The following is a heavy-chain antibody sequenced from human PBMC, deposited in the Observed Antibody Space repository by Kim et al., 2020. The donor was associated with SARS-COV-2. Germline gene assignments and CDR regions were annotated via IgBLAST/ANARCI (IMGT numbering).Heavy chain of an antibody. Sequence: GGSLRLSCAASGFTVSSNYMSWVRQAPGKGLEWVSFIYSAGTTKYADSVKGRFAISRDNSKNTLYLRMNSLRAEDTAVYYCARWDQYYYQYWGQGTLVTVSS. J-gene: IGHJ1*01. CDR2: IYSAGTT. CDR1: GFTVSSNY. CDR3: ARWDQYYYQY. D-gene: IGHD3-10*01. V-gene: IGHV3-53*01.